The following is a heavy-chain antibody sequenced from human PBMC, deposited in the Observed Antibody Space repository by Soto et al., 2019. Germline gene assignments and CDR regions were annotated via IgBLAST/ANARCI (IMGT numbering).Heavy chain of an antibody. CDR2: IIPVLGIA. D-gene: IGHD3-10*01. Sequence: ASVKVSCKASGGTFSSYTISWVRQAPGQGLEWMGRIIPVLGIANYAQKFQGRVTITADKSTSTAYMELSSLRSEDTAVYYCGGMVRGVTTINVFDYWGQGTLVTVSS. CDR3: GGMVRGVTTINVFDY. J-gene: IGHJ4*02. CDR1: GGTFSSYT. V-gene: IGHV1-69*02.